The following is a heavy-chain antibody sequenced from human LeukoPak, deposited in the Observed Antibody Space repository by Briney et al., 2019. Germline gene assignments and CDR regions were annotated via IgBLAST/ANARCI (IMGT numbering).Heavy chain of an antibody. Sequence: GSLRLSCAASGFTFSNAWMSWVGQAPGTGVEGVGRIKRKTDGGTTDYAAPVKGRFTISRDDSKNTLYLQMNSLKTEDTAVYYCTTGADIVVVPAAIDYYYYIDVWGKGTTVTVSS. D-gene: IGHD2-2*01. J-gene: IGHJ6*03. CDR2: IKRKTDGGTT. CDR1: GFTFSNAW. CDR3: TTGADIVVVPAAIDYYYYIDV. V-gene: IGHV3-15*01.